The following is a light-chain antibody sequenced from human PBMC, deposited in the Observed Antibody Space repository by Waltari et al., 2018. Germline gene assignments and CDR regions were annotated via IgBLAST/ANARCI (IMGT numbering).Light chain of an antibody. CDR2: AAS. CDR1: QPISRW. V-gene: IGKV1D-12*01. Sequence: DIKMTQSPSSVSASVGDRVTITCRASQPISRWLAWYQQKPGKAPDLLIYAASSLQRGVPSRFSGSGSGTEFTLTINSLQPEDFATYYCQHANNLPPLSFGGGTKVEIK. J-gene: IGKJ4*01. CDR3: QHANNLPPLS.